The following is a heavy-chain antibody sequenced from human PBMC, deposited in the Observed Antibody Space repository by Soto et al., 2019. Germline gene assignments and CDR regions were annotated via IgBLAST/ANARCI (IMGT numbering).Heavy chain of an antibody. CDR3: ARSVAGDPNYYYYGMDV. Sequence: ASVKVSCKASGYTFTSYYMHWVRQAPGQGLEWMGIINPSGGSTNYAQKFQGRVTMTRDTSISTAYMELSRLRSDDTAVYYCARSVAGDPNYYYYGMDVWGQGTTVTVSS. CDR1: GYTFTSYY. V-gene: IGHV1-2*02. D-gene: IGHD6-19*01. J-gene: IGHJ6*02. CDR2: INPSGGST.